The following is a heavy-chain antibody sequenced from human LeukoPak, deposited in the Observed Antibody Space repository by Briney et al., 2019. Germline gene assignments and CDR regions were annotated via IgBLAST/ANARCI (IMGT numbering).Heavy chain of an antibody. D-gene: IGHD3-10*01. CDR3: ARAKSLFDS. V-gene: IGHV3-7*03. Sequence: GGSLRLSCAASGFTFGSYWMSWVRQAPGKGLEWVANIKQDGSEKYYVASVKGRFTISRDNAKNSLYLQMNSLRAEDTAVYYCARAKSLFDSWGQGTLVTVSS. CDR1: GFTFGSYW. CDR2: IKQDGSEK. J-gene: IGHJ4*02.